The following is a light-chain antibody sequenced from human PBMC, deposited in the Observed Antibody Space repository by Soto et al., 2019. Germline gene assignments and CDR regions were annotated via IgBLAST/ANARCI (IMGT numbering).Light chain of an antibody. Sequence: QSVLTQPASVSGSPGQSITISCTGTSSDVGSYSLVSWYQQHPGKAPKLMISEVSKRPSGVSNRFSGSKSGNTASLAISGLQAEDEADYYCCTYAGSSTFVFGGGTKVTVL. V-gene: IGLV2-23*02. J-gene: IGLJ2*01. CDR2: EVS. CDR1: SSDVGSYSL. CDR3: CTYAGSSTFV.